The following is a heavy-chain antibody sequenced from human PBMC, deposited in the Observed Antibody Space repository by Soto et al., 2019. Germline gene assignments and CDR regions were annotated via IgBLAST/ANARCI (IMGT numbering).Heavy chain of an antibody. D-gene: IGHD5-18*01. CDR2: IVPGDFYT. CDR3: ARSSARGSYGPDCNGMDV. Sequence: XDALKISCKGYSYTCTNYWIIWVSQVPGKGLEWMGTIVPGDFYTNYSPYFQGQVTISADKSITTAYLQWSSLKASDNAIYYCARSSARGSYGPDCNGMDVWGPGTTVNASS. J-gene: IGHJ6*02. V-gene: IGHV5-10-1*04. CDR1: SYTCTNYW.